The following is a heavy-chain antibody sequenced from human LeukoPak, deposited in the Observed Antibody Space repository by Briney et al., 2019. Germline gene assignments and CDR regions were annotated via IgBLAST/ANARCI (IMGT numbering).Heavy chain of an antibody. J-gene: IGHJ4*02. V-gene: IGHV1-69*04. CDR1: RGTFSSYT. D-gene: IGHD3-3*01. CDR3: ARDVAIFGVVIIDY. CDR2: IIPILGLS. Sequence: SVTVSCKPSRGTFSSYTISRMRQAPGPGLEWLGRIIPILGLSNYAQKFQGRVTITADKSTSTDYMELSRLRSEDTAVYYCARDVAIFGVVIIDYWGQGTLVTVSS.